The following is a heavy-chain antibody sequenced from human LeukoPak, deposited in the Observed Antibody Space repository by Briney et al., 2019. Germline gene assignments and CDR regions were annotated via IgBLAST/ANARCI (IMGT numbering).Heavy chain of an antibody. D-gene: IGHD6-13*01. CDR1: GFTFSSYS. CDR3: ARDHSSSWYGLSKKIDY. V-gene: IGHV3-21*01. J-gene: IGHJ4*02. CDR2: ISSSSSYI. Sequence: PGGSLRLSCAASGFTFSSYSMNWVRQAPGKGLEWVSSISSSSSYIYYADSVKGRFTISRDNAKNSLYLQMNSLRAEDTAVYYCARDHSSSWYGLSKKIDYWGQGTLVTVSS.